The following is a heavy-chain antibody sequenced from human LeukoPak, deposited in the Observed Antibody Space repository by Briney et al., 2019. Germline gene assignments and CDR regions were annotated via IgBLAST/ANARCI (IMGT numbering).Heavy chain of an antibody. V-gene: IGHV3-23*01. CDR1: GFSFSSYA. CDR2: MSSSDDGR. J-gene: IGHJ6*03. D-gene: IGHD3-9*01. CDR3: AKDGGEYYDILTGYYPRLYYMDV. Sequence: GGSLRLSCATSGFSFSSYAMSWVRQAPGKGLEWVSAMSSSDDGRYYAASVRGRFTISRDTSRSTLYLRMNSLRAEDAAVYYCAKDGGEYYDILTGYYPRLYYMDVWGKGTTVTISS.